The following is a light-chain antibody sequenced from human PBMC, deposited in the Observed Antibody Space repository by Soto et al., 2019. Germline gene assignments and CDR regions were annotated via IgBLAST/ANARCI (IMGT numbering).Light chain of an antibody. V-gene: IGLV2-8*01. CDR1: SSDVGGYNS. CDR3: ASYAGNGSCEGV. CDR2: EVS. Sequence: QSVLTQPPSASGSPGQSVTISCTGTSSDVGGYNSVSWYQQHPGKAPKLMIYEVSKRPSGVPDRCSGSKSGNTASLTVTGLQTEDEADYYCASYAGNGSCEGVFGTGTKLTVL. J-gene: IGLJ1*01.